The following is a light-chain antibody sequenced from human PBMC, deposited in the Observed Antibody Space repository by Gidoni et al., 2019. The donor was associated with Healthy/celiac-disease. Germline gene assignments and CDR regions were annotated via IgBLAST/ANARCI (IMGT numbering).Light chain of an antibody. Sequence: VLTQSPATLSLSPGERATLSCRASQSVSSYLAWYKPKPGQAPRLLSYDASKRATGIPARFSGRGSGTDFTLTISSLEPEDCAVYYCQQRSNWPPTFGGXNKVEIK. CDR3: QQRSNWPPT. J-gene: IGKJ4*01. CDR1: QSVSSY. V-gene: IGKV3-11*01. CDR2: DAS.